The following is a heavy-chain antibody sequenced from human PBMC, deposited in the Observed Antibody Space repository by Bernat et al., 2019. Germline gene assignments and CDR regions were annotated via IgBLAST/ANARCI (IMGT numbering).Heavy chain of an antibody. CDR2: IYYSGST. CDR3: ARETVLDIVVVPAAMPPGAFDI. CDR1: GGSISSGGYY. J-gene: IGHJ3*02. D-gene: IGHD2-2*01. V-gene: IGHV4-31*03. Sequence: QVQLQESGPGLVKPSQTLSLTCTVSGGSISSGGYYWSWIRQHPGKGLEWIGYIYYSGSTYYNPSLKSRVTISVDTSKNQFSLKLSSVTAADTAVYYCARETVLDIVVVPAAMPPGAFDIWGQGTMVTVSS.